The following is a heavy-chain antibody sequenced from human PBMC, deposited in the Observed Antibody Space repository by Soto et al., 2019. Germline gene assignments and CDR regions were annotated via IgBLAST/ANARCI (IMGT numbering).Heavy chain of an antibody. V-gene: IGHV3-33*01. CDR3: ARGKGYCSSTSCSPTGYYYYYMDV. CDR2: IWYDGSNK. CDR1: GFTFSSYG. J-gene: IGHJ6*03. Sequence: QVQLVESGGGVVQPGRSLRLSCAASGFTFSSYGMHWVRQAPGKGLEWVAVIWYDGSNKYYADSVKGRFTISRDNSKNTLYLQMNSLRAEDTAVYYCARGKGYCSSTSCSPTGYYYYYMDVWGKGTTVTVSS. D-gene: IGHD2-2*01.